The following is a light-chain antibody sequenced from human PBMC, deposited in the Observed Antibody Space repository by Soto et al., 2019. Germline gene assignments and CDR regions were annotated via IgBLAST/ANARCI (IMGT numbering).Light chain of an antibody. CDR1: SSNIGSNT. Sequence: QTVVTQPPSASGTPGQRVTISCSGSSSNIGSNTVNWYQQLPGTAPKLLIYSNNQRPSGVPDRFSGYKSGTSASLAISGLQSEDEADYYCAAWDDSLNGEVFGGGTK. CDR3: AAWDDSLNGEV. J-gene: IGLJ2*01. CDR2: SNN. V-gene: IGLV1-44*01.